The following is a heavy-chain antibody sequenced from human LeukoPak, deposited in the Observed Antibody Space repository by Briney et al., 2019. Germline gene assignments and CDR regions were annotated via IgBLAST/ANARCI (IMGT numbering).Heavy chain of an antibody. D-gene: IGHD2-21*02. CDR1: GDSVASGGYF. CDR3: ARDVVVTSSPDAFDI. V-gene: IGHV4-31*03. CDR2: ISNSGTT. J-gene: IGHJ3*02. Sequence: PSQTLSLTCTVSGDSVASGGYFWTWIRHHPGKGLQWIVYISNSGTTSYNPSLKSRVSISVDTSNNQFSLSLSSVTAADTAVYYCARDVVVTSSPDAFDIWGQGTMVAVSS.